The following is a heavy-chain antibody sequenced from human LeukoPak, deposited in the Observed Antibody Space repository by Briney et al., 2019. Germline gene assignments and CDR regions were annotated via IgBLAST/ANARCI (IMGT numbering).Heavy chain of an antibody. CDR3: LRGDVRDY. CDR1: GFTFSSYG. V-gene: IGHV3-21*01. J-gene: IGHJ4*01. CDR2: ISSTSRYT. Sequence: GGSLRLSCAASGFTFSSYGMHWVRQTPGKGLEWVSSISSTSRYTHYADSAKGRFTISRDNAENSLYLQMNSLRAEDTAVYYCLRGDVRDYWGHGTLVTVSS. D-gene: IGHD2-21*01.